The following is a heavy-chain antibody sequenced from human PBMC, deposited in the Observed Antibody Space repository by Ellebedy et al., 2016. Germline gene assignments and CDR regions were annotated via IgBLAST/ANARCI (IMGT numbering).Heavy chain of an antibody. J-gene: IGHJ4*02. CDR2: IYYSGST. CDR1: GGSISSYY. Sequence: SETLSLTXTVSGGSISSYYWSWIRQPPGKGLEWIGYIYYSGSTNYNPSLKSRVTISVDTSKNQFSLKLSSLTDADTAFYYCARAPPTSGTLFYWGQGTLVTVSS. V-gene: IGHV4-59*12. CDR3: ARAPPTSGTLFY. D-gene: IGHD3-10*01.